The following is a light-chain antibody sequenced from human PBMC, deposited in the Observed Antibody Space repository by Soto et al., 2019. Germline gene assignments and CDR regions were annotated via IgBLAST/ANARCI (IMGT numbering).Light chain of an antibody. J-gene: IGKJ2*01. V-gene: IGKV1-5*03. CDR3: QQYNSYPYT. CDR1: QSITTW. Sequence: DFQMTQSPSTLSASVGDRVTITCRATQSITTWLAWYQQKPGKAPKLLIYKASSLETGVPSRFGGSGSGTEFTLTISSLQPDDFATYYCQQYNSYPYTFGQGTKLEIK. CDR2: KAS.